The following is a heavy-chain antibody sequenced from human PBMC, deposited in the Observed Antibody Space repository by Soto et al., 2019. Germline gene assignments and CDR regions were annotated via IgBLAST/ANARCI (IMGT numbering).Heavy chain of an antibody. Sequence: KTSETLSRTCTVSGGSVSNSNYYWGWIRQSPGKGLEWIGSVYYRGRSYSKSSVKSRVTISVDTSKNQFSLNLNSVTASDTAVYYCVSQRTSVLTQAYFDYWGPGALVTVSS. D-gene: IGHD2-8*01. CDR2: VYYRGRS. V-gene: IGHV4-39*01. CDR3: VSQRTSVLTQAYFDY. CDR1: GGSVSNSNYY. J-gene: IGHJ4*02.